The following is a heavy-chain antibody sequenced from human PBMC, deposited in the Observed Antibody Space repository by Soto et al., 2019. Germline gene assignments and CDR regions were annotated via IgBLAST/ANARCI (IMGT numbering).Heavy chain of an antibody. CDR3: AYEPGYCVGANCYGGWFDP. CDR2: ITPSGNT. D-gene: IGHD2-2*03. V-gene: IGHV4-34*01. CDR1: GGSVSGHY. Sequence: QVQLQQWGAGLLKPSETLSLTCAVYGGSVSGHYWSWIRQPPGKGLEWIGEITPSGNTNYNPSLKSRVIISVATSKNQFALGLRSVTAADTAVYCCAYEPGYCVGANCYGGWFDPWGQGTLVTVSS. J-gene: IGHJ5*02.